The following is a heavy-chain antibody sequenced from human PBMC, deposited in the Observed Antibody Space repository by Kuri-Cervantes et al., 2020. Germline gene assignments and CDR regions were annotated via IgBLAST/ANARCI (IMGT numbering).Heavy chain of an antibody. D-gene: IGHD6-13*01. CDR1: GGSFSGYY. CDR3: ARGIAAHRVSYYYYYMDV. Sequence: GSLRLSCAVYGGSFSGYYWSWIRQPPGKGLEWIGEINHSGSTNQNPSLKSRVTISVDTSKNQFSLKLSSVTAADTAVYYCARGIAAHRVSYYYYYMDVWGKGTTVTVSS. V-gene: IGHV4-34*01. CDR2: INHSGST. J-gene: IGHJ6*03.